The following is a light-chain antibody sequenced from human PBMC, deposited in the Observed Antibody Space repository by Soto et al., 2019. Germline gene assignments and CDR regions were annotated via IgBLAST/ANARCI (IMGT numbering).Light chain of an antibody. Sequence: EIVLTQSPATLSLSPGERATLSCRASQSISVELGWYQQKPGQAPRLLIYDAAGRAAGIPASYRATGSGTDFTPTISSLEPEDFAVYYCQQRYAWPITFGGGTKVKIK. CDR2: DAA. V-gene: IGKV3-11*01. CDR3: QQRYAWPIT. J-gene: IGKJ4*01. CDR1: QSISVE.